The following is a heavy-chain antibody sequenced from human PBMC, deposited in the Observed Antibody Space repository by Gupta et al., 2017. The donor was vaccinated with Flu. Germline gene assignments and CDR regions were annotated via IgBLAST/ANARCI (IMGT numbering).Heavy chain of an antibody. CDR3: ARDRGSRRPETYYYYGMDV. J-gene: IGHJ6*02. V-gene: IGHV4-59*01. CDR1: GDSITNYY. Sequence: QVQLQETGPGRVRHSETLSLICTVSGDSITNYYWRWIRQSPGKGLEWIGYIYNSGSTNYNPSLKIRVTILLDTSKNQFSLKVNSVTAADTGVYYCARDRGSRRPETYYYYGMDVWGQGTTVTVSS. CDR2: IYNSGST. D-gene: IGHD1-14*01.